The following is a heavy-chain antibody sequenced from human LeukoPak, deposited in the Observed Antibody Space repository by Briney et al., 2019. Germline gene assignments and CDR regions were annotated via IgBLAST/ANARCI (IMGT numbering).Heavy chain of an antibody. CDR3: ARDTLPTPLIYFDY. J-gene: IGHJ4*02. D-gene: IGHD2-15*01. CDR1: GGSIISNY. V-gene: IGHV4-4*07. Sequence: SETLSLTCTVSGGSIISNYWSWIRQSAGTGLEWIGRIYGSGITDYNPSLKSRVTISVDTSKNQFSLKLNSVTAADTAVYYCARDTLPTPLIYFDYWGQGSLVTVSS. CDR2: IYGSGIT.